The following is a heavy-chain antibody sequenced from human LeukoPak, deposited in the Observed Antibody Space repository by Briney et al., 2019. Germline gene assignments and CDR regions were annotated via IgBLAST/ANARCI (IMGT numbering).Heavy chain of an antibody. Sequence: SETLSLTCTLSGXSISSRYWSWIRQPPGKGLEWIGSIYYSGGTNYNPSLQGRVSISVDTSKNQFSLKLGSVTAADTAVYFCARDSPPQYASSSAGFDYWGQGTLVTVSS. CDR3: ARDSPPQYASSSAGFDY. D-gene: IGHD6-6*01. J-gene: IGHJ4*02. V-gene: IGHV4-59*11. CDR1: GXSISSRY. CDR2: IYYSGGT.